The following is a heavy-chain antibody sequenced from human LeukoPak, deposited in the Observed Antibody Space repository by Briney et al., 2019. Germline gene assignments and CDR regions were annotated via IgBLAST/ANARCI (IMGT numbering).Heavy chain of an antibody. J-gene: IGHJ3*02. V-gene: IGHV3-20*04. CDR3: AREMYASGWLNAFDI. CDR1: GFTFDDHG. Sequence: GGSLRLSCAASGFTFDDHGMSWVRQAPGKGLEWVSGINWNGGSTGYADSVKGRLTISRDNAKNSLYLQMNSLRAEDTALHYCAREMYASGWLNAFDIWGQGTMVTVSS. CDR2: INWNGGST. D-gene: IGHD6-19*01.